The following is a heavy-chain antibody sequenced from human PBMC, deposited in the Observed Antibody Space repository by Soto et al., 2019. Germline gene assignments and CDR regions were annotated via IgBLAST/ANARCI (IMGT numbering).Heavy chain of an antibody. CDR3: ARQFEGYSSSPEGYYYYYMDV. Sequence: PGESLKISCKGSGYSFTSYRIGWVRQMPGKGLEWMGIIYPGDSDTRYSPSFQGQVTISADKSISTAYLQWSSLKASDTAMYYCARQFEGYSSSPEGYYYYYMDVWGKGTTVTVSS. CDR1: GYSFTSYR. D-gene: IGHD6-6*01. J-gene: IGHJ6*03. V-gene: IGHV5-51*01. CDR2: IYPGDSDT.